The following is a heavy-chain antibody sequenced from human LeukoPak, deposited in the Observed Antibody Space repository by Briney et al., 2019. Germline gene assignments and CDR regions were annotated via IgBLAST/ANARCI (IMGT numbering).Heavy chain of an antibody. CDR2: IYYSGRT. CDR1: GGSISSSSYY. V-gene: IGHV4-39*02. CDR3: PREGEYGSGGLDY. D-gene: IGHD3-10*01. Sequence: PSETLSLTCTVSGGSISSSSYYWGWIRQPPGQGLEWIGSIYYSGRTYYNPSLKSRVTISVDTSKNQFSLKLSSVTAADTAVYYCPREGEYGSGGLDYWGQGTLVTVSS. J-gene: IGHJ4*02.